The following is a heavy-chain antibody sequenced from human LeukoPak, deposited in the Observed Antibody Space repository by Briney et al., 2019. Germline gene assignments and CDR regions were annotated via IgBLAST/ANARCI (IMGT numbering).Heavy chain of an antibody. D-gene: IGHD2-15*01. J-gene: IGHJ3*02. CDR1: RFTFSDYE. CDR2: ISSSGSTI. CDR3: ARGGYHHGFDI. V-gene: IGHV3-48*03. Sequence: PGGSLRLSCAASRFTFSDYEMNWVRQAPGKGLEWISYISSSGSTIYYADSVKGRFTISRDNAKNSLYLQMNSLKAEDTAVYYCARGGYHHGFDIWGQGTMVTVSS.